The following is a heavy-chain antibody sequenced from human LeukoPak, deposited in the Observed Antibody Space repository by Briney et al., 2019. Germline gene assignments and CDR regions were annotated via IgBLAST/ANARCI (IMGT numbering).Heavy chain of an antibody. CDR2: ISSSGSTI. CDR3: ARDRDVDYGNDGFDI. J-gene: IGHJ3*02. CDR1: GFTFSSYE. D-gene: IGHD4/OR15-4a*01. Sequence: GGSLRLSCAASGFTFSSYEMNWVRQAPGKGLEWVSYISSSGSTIYYADSVKGRFTISRDNAKNSLYLQMNSLGAEDTAVYHCARDRDVDYGNDGFDIWGQGTTVTVSS. V-gene: IGHV3-48*03.